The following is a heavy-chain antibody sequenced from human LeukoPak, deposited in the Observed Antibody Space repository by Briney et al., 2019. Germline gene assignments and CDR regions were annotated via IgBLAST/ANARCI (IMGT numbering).Heavy chain of an antibody. Sequence: GESLKISCVGSGFTFAKYAMTWVREAPGKGLEWVSVISGSGNVTYYAESMKGRFTISRDNSKRTLYLQMDSLRADDTAIYYCAKDRAGANWGQGTLVLVSS. CDR1: GFTFAKYA. V-gene: IGHV3-23*01. CDR3: AKDRAGAN. J-gene: IGHJ4*02. CDR2: ISGSGNVT.